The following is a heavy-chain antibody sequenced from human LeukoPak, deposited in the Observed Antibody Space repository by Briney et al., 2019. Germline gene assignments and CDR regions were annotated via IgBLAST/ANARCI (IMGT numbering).Heavy chain of an antibody. D-gene: IGHD5-18*01. CDR3: VRHRETWIQLWLGWFDP. J-gene: IGHJ5*02. Sequence: SETLSLTCTVSGGSISSSSYYWGWVRQPPGKGLEWIGTSYYSGSTHYNSSLKSRVIISVDTSKNQFSLNLRSVTAADTAVYYCVRHRETWIQLWLGWFDPWGPGTLVTVSS. CDR1: GGSISSSSYY. CDR2: SYYSGST. V-gene: IGHV4-39*01.